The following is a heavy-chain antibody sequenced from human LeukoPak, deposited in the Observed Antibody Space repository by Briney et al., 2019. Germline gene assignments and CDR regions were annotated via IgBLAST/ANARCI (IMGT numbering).Heavy chain of an antibody. CDR2: INPNSGNT. CDR1: GYTFTSYD. J-gene: IGHJ3*02. D-gene: IGHD1-26*01. V-gene: IGHV1-8*01. CDR3: ARGLAGELLVAFDI. Sequence: ASVKVSCKASGYTFTSYDINWVRQATGQGLEWMGWINPNSGNTGCAQKFQGRVTITRNTSISTAYMELSSLRSEDTAVYYCARGLAGELLVAFDIWGQGTMVTVSS.